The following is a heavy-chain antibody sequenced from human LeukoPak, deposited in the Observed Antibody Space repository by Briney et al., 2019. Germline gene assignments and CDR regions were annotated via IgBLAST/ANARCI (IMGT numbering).Heavy chain of an antibody. J-gene: IGHJ4*02. CDR2: IIPILGIA. D-gene: IGHD2-21*02. CDR3: ARESSVVVTAGGLVY. CDR1: GGTFSSYT. V-gene: IGHV1-69*04. Sequence: GASVKVSCKASGGTFSSYTNSWVRQAPGQGLEWMGRIIPILGIANYAQKFQGRVTITADKSTSTAYMELSSLRSEDTAVYYCARESSVVVTAGGLVYWGQGTLVTVSS.